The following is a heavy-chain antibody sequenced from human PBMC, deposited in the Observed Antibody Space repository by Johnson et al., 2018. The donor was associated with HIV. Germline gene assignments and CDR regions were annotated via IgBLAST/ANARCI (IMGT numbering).Heavy chain of an antibody. CDR1: GFTFSSYW. J-gene: IGHJ3*02. CDR2: IKQDGSEK. Sequence: EKLVESGGGLVQPGGSLRLSCAASGFTFSSYWMSWVRQAPGKGLEWVANIKQDGSEKYYVDSVKVRFTISRAKAQTSLSLQMNSMRAEDKALYYCARDLRVVVAAPIGAATSHVFDIWGQGTMVTVSS. CDR3: ARDLRVVVAAPIGAATSHVFDI. V-gene: IGHV3-7*03. D-gene: IGHD2-15*01.